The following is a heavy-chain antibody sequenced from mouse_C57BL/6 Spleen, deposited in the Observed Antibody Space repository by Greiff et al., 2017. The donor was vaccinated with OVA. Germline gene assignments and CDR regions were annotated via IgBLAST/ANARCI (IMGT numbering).Heavy chain of an antibody. J-gene: IGHJ1*03. Sequence: VQLQQSGAELVMPGASVKLSCKASGYTFTSYWMHWVKQRPGQGLEWIGEIDPSDSYTNYNQKFKGKSTLTVDKSSSTAYMQLSSLTSEDSAVYYCARVRKVYWYFDVWGTGTTVTVSS. CDR1: GYTFTSYW. D-gene: IGHD1-3*01. CDR2: IDPSDSYT. V-gene: IGHV1-69*01. CDR3: ARVRKVYWYFDV.